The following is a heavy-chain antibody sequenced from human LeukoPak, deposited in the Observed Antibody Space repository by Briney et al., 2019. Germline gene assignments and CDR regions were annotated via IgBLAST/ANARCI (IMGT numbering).Heavy chain of an antibody. D-gene: IGHD3-3*01. CDR2: IYYSGST. CDR1: GGSISSGGYY. CDR3: ARGNYDFWSGPPYYFDY. Sequence: SETLSLTCTVSGGSISSGGYYWSWIRQHPGKGLEWIGYIYYSGSTYYNPSLKSRVTISVDTSKNQFSLKLSSVTAADTAVYYCARGNYDFWSGPPYYFDYWGQGTLVTVSS. J-gene: IGHJ4*02. V-gene: IGHV4-31*03.